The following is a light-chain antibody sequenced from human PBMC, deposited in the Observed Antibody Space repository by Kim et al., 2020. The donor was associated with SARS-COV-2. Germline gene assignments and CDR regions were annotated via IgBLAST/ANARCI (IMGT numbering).Light chain of an antibody. CDR3: QQYKSYPYT. J-gene: IGKJ2*01. CDR2: DAS. Sequence: DIQMTQYPSTLSASVGDTVSITCWASQYLATWVAWYQQKPGMAPKVLMYDASKLKSGVPSRFSVSGPGSEFTLTITSLQPDDFATYYCQQYKSYPYTFCQGTKLEI. CDR1: QYLATW. V-gene: IGKV1-5*01.